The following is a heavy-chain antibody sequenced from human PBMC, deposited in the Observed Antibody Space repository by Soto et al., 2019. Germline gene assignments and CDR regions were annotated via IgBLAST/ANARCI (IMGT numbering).Heavy chain of an antibody. CDR2: IKSKTDGGTT. V-gene: IGHV3-15*07. D-gene: IGHD3-3*01. CDR1: GFTFSNAW. CDR3: TTEREWLLSLDYYYYGMDV. J-gene: IGHJ6*02. Sequence: GESLKISCAASGFTFSNAWMNWVRQAPGKGLEWVGRIKSKTDGGTTDYAAPVKGRFTISRDDSKNTLYLQMNSLKTEDTAVYYCTTEREWLLSLDYYYYGMDVWGQGTTVTVSS.